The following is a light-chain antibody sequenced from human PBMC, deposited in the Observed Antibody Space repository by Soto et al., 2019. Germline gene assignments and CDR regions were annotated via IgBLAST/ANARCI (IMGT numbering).Light chain of an antibody. V-gene: IGKV3-20*01. Sequence: EIVLTQSPGALSLSPGERATLSCGASQSVSSSYLAWYQQKPGQAPRLLIYGASTRATGIPDRFSSSGSGTDFTLTISRLEPEEFAVYYCQQYGSSPRTFGQGTKVEIK. CDR1: QSVSSSY. CDR2: GAS. J-gene: IGKJ1*01. CDR3: QQYGSSPRT.